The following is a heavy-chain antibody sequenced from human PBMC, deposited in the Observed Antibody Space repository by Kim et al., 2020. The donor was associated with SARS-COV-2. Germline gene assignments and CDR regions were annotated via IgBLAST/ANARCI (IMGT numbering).Heavy chain of an antibody. J-gene: IGHJ6*02. D-gene: IGHD4-4*01. CDR3: AREFLTTDYYYGMDV. Sequence: ESGKGRFTIARDNAKNSLYLQMNSLRAEDTAVYYCAREFLTTDYYYGMDVWGQGTTVTVSS. V-gene: IGHV3-21*01.